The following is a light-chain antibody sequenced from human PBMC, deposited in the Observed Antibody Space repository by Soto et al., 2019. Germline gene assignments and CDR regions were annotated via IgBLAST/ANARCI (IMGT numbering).Light chain of an antibody. CDR2: EVV. V-gene: IGLV2-23*02. J-gene: IGLJ3*02. CDR3: CSSAGSRILSWV. CDR1: SNDVGNGYDS. Sequence: QSALTQPASVSGSPGQSITISCTGTSNDVGNGYDSVSWYQHHPGKAPKLIIYEVVNRPSGVSNRFSGSKSGNTASLTISGLQAEDEADYYCCSSAGSRILSWVFGGGTKLTVL.